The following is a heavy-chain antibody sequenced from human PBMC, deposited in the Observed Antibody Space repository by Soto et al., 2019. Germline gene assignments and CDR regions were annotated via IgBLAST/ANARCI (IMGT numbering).Heavy chain of an antibody. V-gene: IGHV4-30-2*01. CDR1: GGSISSGGYS. D-gene: IGHD3-10*01. CDR2: IYHSGSI. CDR3: ARSVTP. J-gene: IGHJ5*02. Sequence: SETLSLTCAVSGGSISSGGYSWSWIRQPPGKGLEWMGYIYHSGSIYYNPSLKSRVTISVDTSKNQFSLKLSSVTAADTAVYYCARSVTPWGQGTLVTVSS.